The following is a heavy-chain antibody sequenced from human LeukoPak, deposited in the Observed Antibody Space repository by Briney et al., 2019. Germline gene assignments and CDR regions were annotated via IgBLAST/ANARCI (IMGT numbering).Heavy chain of an antibody. D-gene: IGHD6-19*01. CDR3: AKVPLAYSSGWYLNY. J-gene: IGHJ4*02. Sequence: PGGSLRLSCAASGFTLSTFWMTWVRQAPGKGLEVVANIRQDGAEKYYVESVKGRFTISTDNAKNSLYLQMNSLRAEDTAVYYCAKVPLAYSSGWYLNYWGQGTLVTVSS. CDR2: IRQDGAEK. CDR1: GFTLSTFW. V-gene: IGHV3-7*02.